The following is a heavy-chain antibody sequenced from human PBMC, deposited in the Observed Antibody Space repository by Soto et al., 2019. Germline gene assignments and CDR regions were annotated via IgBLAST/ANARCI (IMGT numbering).Heavy chain of an antibody. V-gene: IGHV4-31*03. CDR3: ARGRESIADY. CDR1: GGSISSGGYY. D-gene: IGHD2-21*01. Sequence: QVQLQESGPGLVKPSQTLSLTCTVSGGSISSGGYYWSWIRQHPGKSLEWIGYIYYSGSTYYNPSLKSRITISVDTSKNQFSLKLSSVTAEDTAVYYCARGRESIADYWGQGTLVTVSS. J-gene: IGHJ4*02. CDR2: IYYSGST.